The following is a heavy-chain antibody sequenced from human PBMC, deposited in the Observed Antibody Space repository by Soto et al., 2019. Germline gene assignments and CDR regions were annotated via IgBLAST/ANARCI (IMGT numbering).Heavy chain of an antibody. CDR3: ARAGSRWELVGVGVY. Sequence: QVQLVESGGGVVQPGRSLRLCCAASGFTFSSYAMHWVRQAPGKGLEWVAVISYDGSNKYYADSVKGRFTISRDNSKNTLYLQMNSLRAEDTAVYYCARAGSRWELVGVGVYLGQGTLVTVSS. CDR1: GFTFSSYA. CDR2: ISYDGSNK. J-gene: IGHJ4*02. D-gene: IGHD1-26*01. V-gene: IGHV3-30-3*01.